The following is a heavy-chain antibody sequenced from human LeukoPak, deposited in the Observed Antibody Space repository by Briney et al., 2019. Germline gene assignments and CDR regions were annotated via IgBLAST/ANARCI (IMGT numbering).Heavy chain of an antibody. CDR1: GGTFSSYA. J-gene: IGHJ3*02. CDR3: ARDRVTGSDAFDI. CDR2: IIPIFGTA. V-gene: IGHV1-69*06. D-gene: IGHD3-9*01. Sequence: ASVKVSCKASGGTFSSYAISWVRQAPGQGLEWMGGIIPIFGTANYAQKFQGRVTITADKSTSTAYMELSSLRSEDTAVYYCARDRVTGSDAFDIWGQGTMVTVSS.